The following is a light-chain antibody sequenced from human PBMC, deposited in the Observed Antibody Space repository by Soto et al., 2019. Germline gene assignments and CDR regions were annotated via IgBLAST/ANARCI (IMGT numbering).Light chain of an antibody. CDR2: DNN. V-gene: IGLV1-51*01. CDR1: SSNIGNNY. J-gene: IGLJ2*01. CDR3: GTWDSSLSTEV. Sequence: QSVLTQPPSVSVAPGQEVTISCSGSSSNIGNNYVSWYQQLPGTAPKLLIYDNNKRPSGIPDRFSGSKSGTSATLGITGLQTGDEADYYCGTWDSSLSTEVFGGGTKLTVL.